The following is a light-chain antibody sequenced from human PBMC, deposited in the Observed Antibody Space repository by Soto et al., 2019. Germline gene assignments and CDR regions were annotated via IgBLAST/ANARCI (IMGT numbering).Light chain of an antibody. J-gene: IGKJ4*01. V-gene: IGKV3-20*01. Sequence: EIVLTQSPGTLSLSPGEGATLSCRASQTVSFSLAWYQQKPGQAPRLLVYGATSRATGIPDRFSGTGSGTDFTLTIDRLEAEDFAFYYCQQYGSSPLTFGGGTKVEIK. CDR2: GAT. CDR1: QTVSFS. CDR3: QQYGSSPLT.